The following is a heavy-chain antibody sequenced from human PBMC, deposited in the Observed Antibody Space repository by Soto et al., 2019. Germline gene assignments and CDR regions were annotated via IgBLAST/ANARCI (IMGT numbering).Heavy chain of an antibody. V-gene: IGHV3-21*01. Sequence: LRLSCEASGFSFSTYSMHWVRQAPGKGLEWVSSIGRRSDIYYADSVKGRFTISRDNAKNSVSLQMNSLRDEDTAFYYCAREETAWPLAYGLDVWGQGTTVTVSS. CDR2: IGRRSDI. CDR1: GFSFSTYS. CDR3: AREETAWPLAYGLDV. J-gene: IGHJ6*02. D-gene: IGHD2-21*02.